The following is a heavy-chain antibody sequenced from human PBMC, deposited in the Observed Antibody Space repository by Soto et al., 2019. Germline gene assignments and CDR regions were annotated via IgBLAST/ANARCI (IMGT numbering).Heavy chain of an antibody. CDR3: AKTSHDDILTGANYYYYYGMDV. D-gene: IGHD3-9*01. J-gene: IGHJ6*02. CDR2: ISYDGSNK. V-gene: IGHV3-30*18. Sequence: QVQLVESGGGVVQPGRSLRLSCAASGFTFSSYGMHWVRQAPGKGLEWVAVISYDGSNKYYADSVKGRFTISRDNSKNTLYPQMNSLRAEYTAVYYCAKTSHDDILTGANYYYYYGMDVWGQGTTVTVSS. CDR1: GFTFSSYG.